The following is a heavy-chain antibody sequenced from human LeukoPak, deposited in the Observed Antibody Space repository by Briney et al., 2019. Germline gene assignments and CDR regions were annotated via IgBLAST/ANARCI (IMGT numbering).Heavy chain of an antibody. D-gene: IGHD3/OR15-3a*01. CDR2: IRSKANSYAT. CDR3: TTSSHFLTPYYYYYYMDV. V-gene: IGHV3-73*01. CDR1: GFTFSSYS. J-gene: IGHJ6*03. Sequence: GGSLRLSCAASGFTFSSYSMNWVRQASGKGLEWVGRIRSKANSYATAYAASVKGRFTISRDDSKNTAYLQMNSLKTEDTAVYYCTTSSHFLTPYYYYYYMDVWGKGTTVTVSS.